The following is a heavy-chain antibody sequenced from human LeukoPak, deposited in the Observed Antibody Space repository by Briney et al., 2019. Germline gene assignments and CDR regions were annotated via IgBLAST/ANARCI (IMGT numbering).Heavy chain of an antibody. D-gene: IGHD3-9*01. CDR1: GYSFTGYW. CDR2: IDPSDSYT. CDR3: ARIPSNDYDILTGRNDAFDI. J-gene: IGHJ3*02. V-gene: IGHV5-10-1*01. Sequence: GESLKISCKGSGYSFTGYWISWVRQMPGKGLEWMGRIDPSDSYTNYSPSFQGHVTISADKSISTAYLQWSSLKASDTAMYYCARIPSNDYDILTGRNDAFDIWGLGTMVTVSS.